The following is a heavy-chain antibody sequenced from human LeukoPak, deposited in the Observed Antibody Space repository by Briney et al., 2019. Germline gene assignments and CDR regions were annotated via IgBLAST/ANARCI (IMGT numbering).Heavy chain of an antibody. D-gene: IGHD6-6*01. CDR1: EYTFTSYD. Sequence: GASVKVSCTASEYTFTSYDINWVRQATGQGLEWMGWMSPNSGNTGYAQKFQGRVTMTRVTSISTAYMELNNLTSEDTAVYYCARGSWGEIAGRKSFEFWGQGSLVTVSS. J-gene: IGHJ4*02. V-gene: IGHV1-8*01. CDR3: ARGSWGEIAGRKSFEF. CDR2: MSPNSGNT.